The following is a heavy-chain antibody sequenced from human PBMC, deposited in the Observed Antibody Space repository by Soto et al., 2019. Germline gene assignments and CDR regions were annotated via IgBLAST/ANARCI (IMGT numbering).Heavy chain of an antibody. CDR2: FYYNGST. J-gene: IGHJ4*02. CDR3: ARGRGYGGYALGF. D-gene: IGHD5-12*01. Sequence: ETLSLTCSVSGGSISRAYYWSWILQPPGKGLEWIGSFYYNGSTIYNPSLKSRVTISADTSKNEFSLKLNSVAAADTAIYYCARGRGYGGYALGFWGQGTLVTVSS. V-gene: IGHV4-59*01. CDR1: GGSISRAYY.